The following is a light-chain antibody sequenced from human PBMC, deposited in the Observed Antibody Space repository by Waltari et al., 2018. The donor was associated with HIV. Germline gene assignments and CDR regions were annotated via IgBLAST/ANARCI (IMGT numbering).Light chain of an antibody. Sequence: QSVLTQPPSASGTPGQTVTISCSGSSSNIGNDNVYWYQQLPGMPPKLLIYKNYQRPSGVPDRFAGSTSGTSASLAISGLRSEDEADYYCVGWDGSLSGYVFGAGTTVTVL. J-gene: IGLJ1*01. CDR1: SSNIGNDN. CDR3: VGWDGSLSGYV. CDR2: KNY. V-gene: IGLV1-47*01.